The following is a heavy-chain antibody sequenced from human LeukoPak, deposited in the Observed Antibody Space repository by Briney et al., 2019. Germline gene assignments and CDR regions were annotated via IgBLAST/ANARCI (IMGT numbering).Heavy chain of an antibody. CDR2: IYYSGST. CDR1: GGSISSSSYY. CDR3: AAQNRAAGPAYFDY. V-gene: IGHV4-39*07. D-gene: IGHD6-13*01. Sequence: SETLSLTCTVSGGSISSSSYYWGWLRQPPGKGLEWIGSIYYSGSTYYNPSLKSRVTISVDTSKNQFSLKLSSVTAADTAVYYCAAQNRAAGPAYFDYWGQGTLVTVSS. J-gene: IGHJ4*02.